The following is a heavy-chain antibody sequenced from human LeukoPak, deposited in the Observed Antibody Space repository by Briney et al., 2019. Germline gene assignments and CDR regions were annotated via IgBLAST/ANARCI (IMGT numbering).Heavy chain of an antibody. J-gene: IGHJ4*02. CDR2: IRYDGSDT. V-gene: IGHV3-30*02. CDR1: GFTFSGYG. D-gene: IGHD1-26*01. Sequence: GGSLRLSCAASGFTFSGYGMHWVRQAPGKGLEGVAFIRYDGSDTYYADSVKGRFTISRDTPKNTLSLQMNSLKAEDTAVYYCARDRPTNYFDHWGQGTLVTVSS. CDR3: ARDRPTNYFDH.